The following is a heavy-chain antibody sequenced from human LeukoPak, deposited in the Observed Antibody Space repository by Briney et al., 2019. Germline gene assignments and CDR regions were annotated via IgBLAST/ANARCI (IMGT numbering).Heavy chain of an antibody. D-gene: IGHD5-12*01. V-gene: IGHV4-59*08. CDR1: GGSISTYY. CDR3: ATLLRRGYSLSFDY. J-gene: IGHJ4*02. CDR2: IYYSGSS. Sequence: SETLSLTCTVSGGSISTYYWSWVRQPPGKGLECIGYIYYSGSSTYNPSLKSRVTISVDTSKNQFSLKLSSVTAADTAVYYCATLLRRGYSLSFDYWGQGTLVTVSS.